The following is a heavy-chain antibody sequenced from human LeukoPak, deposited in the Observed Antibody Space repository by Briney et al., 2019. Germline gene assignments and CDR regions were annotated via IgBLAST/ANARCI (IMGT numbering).Heavy chain of an antibody. V-gene: IGHV4-4*07. J-gene: IGHJ5*02. CDR3: ARDRGLYGEVLFDP. Sequence: SETLSLIRTVSGRSISSYYWIWIRQPAGKELEWIGRIYTSASTKYNPSLKSRVTMSVDTSKNQCSLKLTSVTAADTAVYYCARDRGLYGEVLFDPWGQGTLVTVSS. D-gene: IGHD3-10*01. CDR1: GRSISSYY. CDR2: IYTSAST.